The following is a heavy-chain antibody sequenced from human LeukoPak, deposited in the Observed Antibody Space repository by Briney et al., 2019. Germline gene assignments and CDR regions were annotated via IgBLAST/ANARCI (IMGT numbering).Heavy chain of an antibody. Sequence: GGSLRLSCAASGFTFSSYWMSWVRQAPGKGLEWVANIRQDGSEKYYVDSVKGRFTISRDNAKNSLYLQMNSLRAEDTAVYYCAREIGSGWIDYWGQGTLVTVSS. CDR2: IRQDGSEK. D-gene: IGHD6-19*01. V-gene: IGHV3-7*03. CDR1: GFTFSSYW. J-gene: IGHJ4*02. CDR3: AREIGSGWIDY.